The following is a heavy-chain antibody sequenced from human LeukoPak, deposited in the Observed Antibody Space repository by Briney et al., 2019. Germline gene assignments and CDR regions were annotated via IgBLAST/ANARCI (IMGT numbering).Heavy chain of an antibody. V-gene: IGHV1-24*01. J-gene: IGHJ6*02. D-gene: IGHD3-3*01. CDR1: GYTLTELS. Sequence: ASVKVSCKVSGYTLTELSMHWVRQAPGKGLEWMGGFDPEDGETIYAQKFQGRVTMTEDTSTDTAYMELSSLRSGDTAVYYCATTIGGSNYDFWSGYYRDYYGMDVWGQGTTVTVSS. CDR3: ATTIGGSNYDFWSGYYRDYYGMDV. CDR2: FDPEDGET.